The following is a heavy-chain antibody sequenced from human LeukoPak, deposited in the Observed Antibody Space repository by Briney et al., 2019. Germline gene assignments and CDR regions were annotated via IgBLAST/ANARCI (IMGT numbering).Heavy chain of an antibody. V-gene: IGHV3-30*04. CDR1: GFTFSSYA. CDR2: ISYDGSNK. Sequence: GGSLRLSCAASGFTFSSYAMHWVRQAPGKGLEWVAVISYDGSNKYYADSVKGRFTISRDNSKNTLYLQMNSLRAEDTAVYYCAKDAPSGSIDYWGQGTLVTVSS. CDR3: AKDAPSGSIDY. D-gene: IGHD1-26*01. J-gene: IGHJ4*02.